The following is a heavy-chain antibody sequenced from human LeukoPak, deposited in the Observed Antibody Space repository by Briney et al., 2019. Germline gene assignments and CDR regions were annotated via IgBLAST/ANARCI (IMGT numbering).Heavy chain of an antibody. D-gene: IGHD3-22*01. CDR1: GFTFSRYV. CDR2: ISSNGGST. J-gene: IGHJ4*02. CDR3: ARGGQSKYDSSGYLNYFDY. Sequence: GGSLRLSCAASGFTFSRYVMYWVRQAPGKGLEYVSSISSNGGSTYYANSVKGRFNISRDNSKNTLYLQMGSLRAEDMAVYYCARGGQSKYDSSGYLNYFDYWGQGTLVTVSS. V-gene: IGHV3-64*01.